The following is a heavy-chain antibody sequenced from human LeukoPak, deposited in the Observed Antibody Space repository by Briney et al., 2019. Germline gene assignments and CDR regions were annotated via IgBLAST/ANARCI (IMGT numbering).Heavy chain of an antibody. J-gene: IGHJ3*01. CDR3: AKDPNGDYIGAYDF. CDR1: GFTFSNYV. D-gene: IGHD4-17*01. Sequence: GGSLRLSCAASGFTFSNYVMIWVRQAPRRGLEWVSTITGSGANTYYADSVTGRFTFSRDNSKNTLFLQMNSLRAEDTAVYYCAKDPNGDYIGAYDFWGQGTMVSVSS. CDR2: ITGSGANT. V-gene: IGHV3-23*01.